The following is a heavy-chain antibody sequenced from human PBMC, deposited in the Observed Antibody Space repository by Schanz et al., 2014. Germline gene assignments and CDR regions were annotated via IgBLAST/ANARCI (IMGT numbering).Heavy chain of an antibody. Sequence: QVQLVQSGSELKKPGASVKASCKASGYTFTSYAMNWVRQAPEQGLEWVGWINTNTGNPTYAQGFTGRFVFSLDTSVSTAYLQISSLKAEDTAAYYCPTETIAMAGTFSIWGQGTLVTVSS. J-gene: IGHJ4*02. CDR3: PTETIAMAGTFSI. V-gene: IGHV7-4-1*02. D-gene: IGHD6-19*01. CDR1: GYTFTSYA. CDR2: INTNTGNP.